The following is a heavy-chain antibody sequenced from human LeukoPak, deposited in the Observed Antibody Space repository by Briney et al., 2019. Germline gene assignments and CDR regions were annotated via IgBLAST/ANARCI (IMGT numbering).Heavy chain of an antibody. V-gene: IGHV1-2*04. J-gene: IGHJ4*01. D-gene: IGHD3-10*01. CDR2: INPDSGVT. CDR1: GYRFTGYF. Sequence: ASVKVSCKAAGYRFTGYFIHWVRQAPGQGLEWMGHINPDSGVTTYAQRFRGLVTLTGDTSSSTAYMELNSLRSDDTARYFCARDKDRYGSGPFDHWGQGTLVTVSS. CDR3: ARDKDRYGSGPFDH.